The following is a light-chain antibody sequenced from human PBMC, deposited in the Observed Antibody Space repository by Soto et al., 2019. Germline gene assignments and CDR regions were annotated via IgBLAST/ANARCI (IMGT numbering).Light chain of an antibody. J-gene: IGKJ4*01. V-gene: IGKV3-20*01. Sequence: EIVLTQSPGTLSLSPGERATLSCRASQSVSSNYLAWYQQRPGQAPRLLIYGASTRATGIPDRFSGSGSGTDFTLTISRLEPADFAVYYCQQYQTSPVTFGGGTKVDIK. CDR1: QSVSSNY. CDR2: GAS. CDR3: QQYQTSPVT.